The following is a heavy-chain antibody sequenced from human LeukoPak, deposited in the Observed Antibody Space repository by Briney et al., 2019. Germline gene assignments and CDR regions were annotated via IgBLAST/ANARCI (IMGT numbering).Heavy chain of an antibody. J-gene: IGHJ4*02. CDR1: GFTVSSNY. D-gene: IGHD6-19*01. V-gene: IGHV3-66*01. CDR3: ARDVYSSGWSY. Sequence: GGSLRLSCAASGFTVSSNYMSWVRQAPGKGLEWVSVIYSGGSTYYADSVRGRFTISRDNSKNTLYLQMNSLRAEDTAVYYCARDVYSSGWSYWGQGTLVTVSS. CDR2: IYSGGST.